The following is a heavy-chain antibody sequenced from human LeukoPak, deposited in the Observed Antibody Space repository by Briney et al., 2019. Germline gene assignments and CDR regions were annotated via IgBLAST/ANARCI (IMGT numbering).Heavy chain of an antibody. D-gene: IGHD1-26*01. CDR1: GYTFTGYY. V-gene: IGHV1-2*02. J-gene: IGHJ4*02. Sequence: ASVKVSCKASGYTFTGYYMHWVRQAPGQGLEWMGWINPNSGGTNYAQKLQGRVTMTRDTSISTAYMELSRLRSDDTAVYYCARHNKWELTFDYWGQGTLVTVSS. CDR3: ARHNKWELTFDY. CDR2: INPNSGGT.